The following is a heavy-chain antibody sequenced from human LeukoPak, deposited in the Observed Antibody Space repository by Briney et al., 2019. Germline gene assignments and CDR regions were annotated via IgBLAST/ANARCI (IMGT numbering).Heavy chain of an antibody. D-gene: IGHD1-26*01. CDR1: GASISSGSNY. Sequence: SETLSLTCSVSGASISSGSNYWGWIRQPPGKTLEWIGSIYSSGSTYYNSSLQSRVIIIIDTPKNHFSLTLSSVTAADTAVYYCARDPYSGNYGKFYFYYMDVWGKGTTVTISS. CDR3: ARDPYSGNYGKFYFYYMDV. V-gene: IGHV4-39*07. J-gene: IGHJ6*03. CDR2: IYSSGST.